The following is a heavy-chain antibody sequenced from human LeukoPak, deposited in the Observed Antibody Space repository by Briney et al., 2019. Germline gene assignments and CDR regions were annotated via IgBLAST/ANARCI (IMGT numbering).Heavy chain of an antibody. CDR3: AKVPNYGGKRSDAFDI. V-gene: IGHV3-30*18. D-gene: IGHD4-23*01. Sequence: GGSLRLSCAASGFTFSSYGMRWVRQAPGKGLEWVAVISYDGSNKYYADSVKGRFTISRDNSKNTLYLQMNSLRAEDTAVYYCAKVPNYGGKRSDAFDIWGQGTMVTVSS. CDR2: ISYDGSNK. J-gene: IGHJ3*02. CDR1: GFTFSSYG.